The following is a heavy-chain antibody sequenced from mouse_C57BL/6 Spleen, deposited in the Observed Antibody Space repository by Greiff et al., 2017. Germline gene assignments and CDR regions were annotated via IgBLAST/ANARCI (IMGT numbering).Heavy chain of an antibody. CDR3: TGEWLLQFAY. CDR1: GFTFSNYW. V-gene: IGHV6-3*01. CDR2: IRLKSDNYAT. D-gene: IGHD2-3*01. J-gene: IGHJ3*01. Sequence: EVQLVESGGGLVQPGGSMKLSCVASGFTFSNYWMNWVRQSPGKGLEWVAQIRLKSDNYATHYAESVKGRFTISRDDSKSSVYLQMNNLRAEDTGIYYCTGEWLLQFAYWGQGTLVTVSA.